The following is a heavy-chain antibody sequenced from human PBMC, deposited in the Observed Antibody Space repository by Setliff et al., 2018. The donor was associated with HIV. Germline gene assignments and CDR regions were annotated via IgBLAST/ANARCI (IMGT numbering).Heavy chain of an antibody. CDR3: ARDGYYNFWSGYGYYYYYMDV. D-gene: IGHD3-3*01. V-gene: IGHV1-46*01. CDR2: INPSGGST. Sequence: ASVKVSCKASGGTFSSYAISWVRQAPGQGLQWMGIINPSGGSTTYAQKFQGRVTMTRDTSTTTIFMELSSLRSEDTAVYYCARDGYYNFWSGYGYYYYYMDVWGKGTTVTVSS. CDR1: GGTFSSYA. J-gene: IGHJ6*03.